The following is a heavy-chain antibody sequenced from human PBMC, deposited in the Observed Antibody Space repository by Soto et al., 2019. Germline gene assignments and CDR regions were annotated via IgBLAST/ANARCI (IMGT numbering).Heavy chain of an antibody. CDR1: GFTFSNYA. CDR2: ISDNGIYI. J-gene: IGHJ4*02. D-gene: IGHD3-9*01. Sequence: SGGSLRLSCAASGFTFSNYAMNWVRQAPGKGLEWVSAISDNGIYIYHADSVKGRFTTSRDNSKNTLFLQMNSLRAEDTAVYYCAKSDTSDWFSLDYWGQGALVTVSS. CDR3: AKSDTSDWFSLDY. V-gene: IGHV3-23*01.